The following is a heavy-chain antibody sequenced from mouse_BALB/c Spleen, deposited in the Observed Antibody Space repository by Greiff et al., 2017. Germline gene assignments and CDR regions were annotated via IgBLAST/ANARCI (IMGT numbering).Heavy chain of an antibody. CDR3: ASHDYDGGDY. CDR2: ISYDGSN. J-gene: IGHJ4*01. D-gene: IGHD2-4*01. Sequence: EVKLEESGPGLVKPSQSLSLTCSVTGYSITSGYYWNWIRQFPGNKLEWMGYISYDGSNNYNPSLKNRISITRDTSKNQFFLKLNSVTTEDTATYYCASHDYDGGDYWGQGTSVTVSA. V-gene: IGHV3-6*02. CDR1: GYSITSGYY.